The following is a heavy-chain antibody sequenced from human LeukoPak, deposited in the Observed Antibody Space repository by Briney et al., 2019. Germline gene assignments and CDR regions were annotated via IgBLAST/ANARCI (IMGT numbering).Heavy chain of an antibody. Sequence: GGSLRLSCAASGFTFSNYGMNWVRQAPGKELEWVSFTDTSGNYIYYEDPVKGRFTISRDNAKNLVFLQMIGLRAEDAAVYYCARGRSISLLRGVAMSDGFDIWGQGAMVAVSS. D-gene: IGHD3-10*01. CDR3: ARGRSISLLRGVAMSDGFDI. CDR2: TDTSGNYI. V-gene: IGHV3-21*01. J-gene: IGHJ3*02. CDR1: GFTFSNYG.